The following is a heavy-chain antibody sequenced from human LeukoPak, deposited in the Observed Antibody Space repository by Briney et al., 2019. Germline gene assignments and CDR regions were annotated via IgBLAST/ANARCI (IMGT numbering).Heavy chain of an antibody. CDR3: ARETTLGYCSSTSCYRHYYYMDV. CDR2: ISSSGSTI. D-gene: IGHD2-2*01. J-gene: IGHJ6*03. V-gene: IGHV3-11*04. CDR1: GFTFSDYY. Sequence: PGGSLRLSCAASGFTFSDYYMGWIRQAPGKGLEWVSYISSSGSTIYYADSVKGRFTISRDNAKNSLYLQMNSLRAEDTAVYYCARETTLGYCSSTSCYRHYYYMDVWGKGTTVTVSS.